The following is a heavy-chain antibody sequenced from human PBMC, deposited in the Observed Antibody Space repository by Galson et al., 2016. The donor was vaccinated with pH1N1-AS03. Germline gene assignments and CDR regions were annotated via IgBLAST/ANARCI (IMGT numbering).Heavy chain of an antibody. D-gene: IGHD1-26*01. V-gene: IGHV1-2*06. Sequence: SVKVSCKASGYIFAVYYIHWVRQAPGQGLEWLGRINPNTGVTNFGQKVQGRVTMTRDTSINTAFMELARLRSDDTAVHYCARETIVGASSIDFWGQGTLVTVSS. CDR3: ARETIVGASSIDF. CDR1: GYIFAVYY. J-gene: IGHJ4*02. CDR2: INPNTGVT.